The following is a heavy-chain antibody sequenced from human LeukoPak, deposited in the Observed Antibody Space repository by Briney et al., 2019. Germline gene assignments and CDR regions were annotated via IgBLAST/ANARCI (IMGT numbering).Heavy chain of an antibody. J-gene: IGHJ3*02. V-gene: IGHV3-7*04. Sequence: GGSLRLSCAASGFTFSTYWMSWVRQVPGKGLEWVANIKQDGSERNYVDSVKGRFTISRDNAKNSLYLQMNSLRAEDTAVYYCARALTYYYDSSGTDAFDIWGQGTMVTVSS. CDR1: GFTFSTYW. CDR3: ARALTYYYDSSGTDAFDI. CDR2: IKQDGSER. D-gene: IGHD3-22*01.